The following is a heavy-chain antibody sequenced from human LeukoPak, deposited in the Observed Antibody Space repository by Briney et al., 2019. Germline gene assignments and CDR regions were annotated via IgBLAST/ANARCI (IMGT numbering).Heavy chain of an antibody. J-gene: IGHJ6*03. CDR2: MNPNSGNT. V-gene: IGHV1-8*01. CDR3: ARGPDFDGRVATIGYYYYYYYMDV. Sequence: ASVKVSCKASGYTFTSYDINWVRQATGQGLEWMGWMNPNSGNTGYAQKFQGRVTMTRNNSISTAYMELSSLRSEDTAVYYCARGPDFDGRVATIGYYYYYYYMDVWGKGTTVTVSS. CDR1: GYTFTSYD. D-gene: IGHD5-12*01.